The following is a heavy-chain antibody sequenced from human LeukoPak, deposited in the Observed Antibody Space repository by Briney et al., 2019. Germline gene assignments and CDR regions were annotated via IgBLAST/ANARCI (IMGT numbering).Heavy chain of an antibody. V-gene: IGHV4-34*01. J-gene: IGHJ3*02. CDR3: ARDDAGAFDI. CDR2: INHSGST. Sequence: SETLSLTCAVYGGSFSGYYWSWIRQPPGKGLEWIGEINHSGSTNYNPSLKSRVTISVDTSKNQFSLKLSSVTAADTAVYYCARDDAGAFDIWGQGTMVTVSS. D-gene: IGHD1-1*01. CDR1: GGSFSGYY.